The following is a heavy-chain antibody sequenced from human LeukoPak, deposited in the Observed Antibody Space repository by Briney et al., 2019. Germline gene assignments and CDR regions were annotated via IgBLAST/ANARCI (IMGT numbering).Heavy chain of an antibody. CDR1: GFTLTELS. CDR3: ATQLYCSSTSCPVAY. D-gene: IGHD2-2*01. J-gene: IGHJ4*02. V-gene: IGHV1-24*01. Sequence: ASVKVSCKVSGFTLTELSMHWVRQAPGKGLEWMGGFDPEDGETIYAQKFQGRVTMTENTSTDTAYMELSSLRSEDTAVYYCATQLYCSSTSCPVAYWGQGTLVTVSS. CDR2: FDPEDGET.